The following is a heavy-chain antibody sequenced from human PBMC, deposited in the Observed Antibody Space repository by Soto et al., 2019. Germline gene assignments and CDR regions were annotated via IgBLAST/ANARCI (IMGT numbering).Heavy chain of an antibody. J-gene: IGHJ4*02. Sequence: SGPTLVNPTQTLTLTCTLSGFSLNTNKMSVSWIPPPPGNALECLARIDWDDDKFYNTSLKTKLTISKDTSKNQVLLTKTEMDPVDTAKYYCTRKIIGRNVYYFDYWGRGTLVTVAS. CDR1: GFSLNTNKMS. D-gene: IGHD3-16*02. V-gene: IGHV2-70*17. CDR3: TRKIIGRNVYYFDY. CDR2: IDWDDDK.